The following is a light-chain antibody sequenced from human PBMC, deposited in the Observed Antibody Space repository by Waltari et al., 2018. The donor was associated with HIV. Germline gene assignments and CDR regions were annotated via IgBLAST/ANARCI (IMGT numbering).Light chain of an antibody. CDR1: QSVSSSY. Sequence: EIVLTQSPGTLSLSPGERATLSCRASQSVSSSYLAWYQQKPGQAPRLLIYGASSRATGIPDRFSGSGSGTDFTLTISRLEPEDFAVDYCQQYGSSRTGTFGQGTKVEIK. V-gene: IGKV3-20*01. CDR2: GAS. J-gene: IGKJ1*01. CDR3: QQYGSSRTGT.